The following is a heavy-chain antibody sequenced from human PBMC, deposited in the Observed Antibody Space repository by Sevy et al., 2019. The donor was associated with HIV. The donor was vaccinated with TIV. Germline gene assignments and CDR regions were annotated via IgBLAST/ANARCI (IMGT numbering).Heavy chain of an antibody. CDR2: ISRSGSTI. J-gene: IGHJ5*02. Sequence: GGSLRLSCAASGFTFSDYYMSWIRQAPGKGLEWVSYISRSGSTINYADPVKGRSTISRDNAKNSLYLQINSLRAEDTAVYYCARENTMMDEPGWFDPWGQGTLVTVSS. D-gene: IGHD3-22*01. CDR3: ARENTMMDEPGWFDP. CDR1: GFTFSDYY. V-gene: IGHV3-11*01.